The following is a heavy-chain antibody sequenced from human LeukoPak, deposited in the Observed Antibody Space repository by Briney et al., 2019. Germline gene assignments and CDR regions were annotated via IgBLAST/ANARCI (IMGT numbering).Heavy chain of an antibody. CDR2: ISWNSGSI. J-gene: IGHJ3*02. Sequence: GGSLRLSCAASGFTFDDYAMPWARHAPGKGLEWVSGISWNSGSIGYADSVKGRFTVSRDNARNSLDLQLNSLRAEDTAVYYCARDAMIRGVISAFDIWGQGTMVTVSS. D-gene: IGHD3-10*01. CDR1: GFTFDDYA. CDR3: ARDAMIRGVISAFDI. V-gene: IGHV3-9*01.